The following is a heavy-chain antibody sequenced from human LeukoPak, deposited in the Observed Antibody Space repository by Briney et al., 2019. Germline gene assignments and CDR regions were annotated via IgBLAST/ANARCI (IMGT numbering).Heavy chain of an antibody. Sequence: GASVKVSCKASGYTFTGYYMHWVRQAPGQGPEWMGWISAYNGNTNYAQKLQGRVTMTTDTSTSTAYMELRSLRSDDTAVYYCAEGFRGYCSGGSCLDAFDIWGQGTMVTVSS. V-gene: IGHV1-18*04. CDR1: GYTFTGYY. D-gene: IGHD2-15*01. CDR3: AEGFRGYCSGGSCLDAFDI. J-gene: IGHJ3*02. CDR2: ISAYNGNT.